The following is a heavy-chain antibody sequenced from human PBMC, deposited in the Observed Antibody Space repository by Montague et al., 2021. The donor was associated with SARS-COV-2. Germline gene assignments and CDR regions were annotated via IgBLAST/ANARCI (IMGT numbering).Heavy chain of an antibody. CDR3: AKDIATAAQYYIDY. J-gene: IGHJ4*02. V-gene: IGHV3-9*01. CDR2: ITWNSGTI. D-gene: IGHD6-13*01. CDR1: GFTFGDYA. Sequence: SRRLSCAASGFTFGDYAMYWVRQAPGKGLEWVSGITWNSGTISYADSVKGRFTISRDNGKNSLYLQMNSLRIDDTALYYCAKDIATAAQYYIDYWGQGSLVTVSS.